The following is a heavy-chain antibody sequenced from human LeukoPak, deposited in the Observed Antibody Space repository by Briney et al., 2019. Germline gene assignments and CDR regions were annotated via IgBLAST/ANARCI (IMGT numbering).Heavy chain of an antibody. D-gene: IGHD5-12*01. CDR1: GFTFSSYG. J-gene: IGHJ5*02. V-gene: IGHV3-30*02. Sequence: PGGSLRLSCAASGFTFSSYGMHWVRQAPGKGLEWVAFIRYDGSNKYYADSVKGRFTISRDNSKNTLYLKMNSLRAEDTAVYYCAKDLLRSVATIPWGQGTLVTVSS. CDR2: IRYDGSNK. CDR3: AKDLLRSVATIP.